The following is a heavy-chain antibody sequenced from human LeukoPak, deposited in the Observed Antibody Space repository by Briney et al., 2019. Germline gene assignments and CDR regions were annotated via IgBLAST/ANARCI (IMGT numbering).Heavy chain of an antibody. CDR2: ISSSGSTI. CDR1: GFTSSSYE. V-gene: IGHV3-48*03. CDR3: ARENNSSSWYVFYYYYGMDV. J-gene: IGHJ6*02. Sequence: GGSLRLSCAASGFTSSSYEMNWVRQAPGKGLEWVSYISSSGSTIYYADSVKGRFTISRDNAKNSLYLQMNSLRAEDTAVYYCARENNSSSWYVFYYYYGMDVWGQGTTVTVSS. D-gene: IGHD6-13*01.